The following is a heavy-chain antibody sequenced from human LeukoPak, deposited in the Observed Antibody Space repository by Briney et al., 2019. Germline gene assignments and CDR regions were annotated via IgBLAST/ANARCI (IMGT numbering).Heavy chain of an antibody. CDR2: ISYSSTI. CDR3: VRDKNF. CDR1: GFTFSNYH. V-gene: IGHV3-69-1*01. Sequence: GGSLRLSCAASGFTFSNYHMNWVRQAPGKGLEWVSHISYSSTIYYADSVKGRFIISRDNAKNSLYLQMSSLRAEDTAVYYCVRDKNFWGQGTLVTVSS. J-gene: IGHJ4*02.